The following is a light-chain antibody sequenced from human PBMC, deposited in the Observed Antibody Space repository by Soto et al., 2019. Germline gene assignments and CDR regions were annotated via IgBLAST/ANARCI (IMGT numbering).Light chain of an antibody. V-gene: IGLV3-21*02. J-gene: IGLJ2*01. CDR1: NIGSKS. CDR2: DDS. Sequence: YELTQPPSVSVAPGQTASLTCGGNNIGSKSVHWYQQQPGQAPVLVVYDDSDRPSGIPERFSGSNSGNTATLTITRVEAGDGADYFCQVWDSGSNHVVFGGGTKVTVL. CDR3: QVWDSGSNHVV.